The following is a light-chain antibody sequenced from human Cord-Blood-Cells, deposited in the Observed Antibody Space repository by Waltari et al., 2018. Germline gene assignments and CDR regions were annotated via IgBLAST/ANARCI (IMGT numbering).Light chain of an antibody. CDR1: QSISSY. V-gene: IGKV1-39*01. CDR2: AAS. CDR3: QQSYSTPMYT. J-gene: IGKJ2*01. Sequence: DIQMTQSPSSLSASVGERVPITCRASQSISSYLNWYQQKPGKAPKLLIYAASSLQSGVPSRFSGSGSGTDFTLTISSLQPEDFATYYCQQSYSTPMYTFGQGTKLEIK.